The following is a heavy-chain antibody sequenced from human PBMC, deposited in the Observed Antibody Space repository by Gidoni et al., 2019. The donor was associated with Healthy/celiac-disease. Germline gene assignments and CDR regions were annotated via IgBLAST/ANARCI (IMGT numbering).Heavy chain of an antibody. V-gene: IGHV4-34*01. D-gene: IGHD3-22*01. Sequence: QVQLQQWGAGLLKPSETLSLTCAVYGGSFSGYYWSWIRQPPGKGLEWIGEINHSGSTNYNPSLKSRVTISVDTSKNQFSLKLSSVTAADTAVYYCASLYYYDSSGYLYWGQGTLVTVSS. CDR1: GGSFSGYY. CDR2: INHSGST. CDR3: ASLYYYDSSGYLY. J-gene: IGHJ4*02.